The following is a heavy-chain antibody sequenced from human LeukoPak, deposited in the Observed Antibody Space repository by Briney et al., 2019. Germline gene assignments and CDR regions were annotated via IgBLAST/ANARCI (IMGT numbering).Heavy chain of an antibody. J-gene: IGHJ2*01. CDR3: ARFHATRHWYFDP. Sequence: SETLSLTCTVSGGSISSSSYYWGWIRQPPGMGLEWIGSIYYSGSTYYNPSLKSRVTISVDTSKNQFSLKLSSVTAADTAVYYCARFHATRHWYFDPWGRGTLVTVSS. CDR1: GGSISSSSYY. V-gene: IGHV4-39*07. CDR2: IYYSGST.